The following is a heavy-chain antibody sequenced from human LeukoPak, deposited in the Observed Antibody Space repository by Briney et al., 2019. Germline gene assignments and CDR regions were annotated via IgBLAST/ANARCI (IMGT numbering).Heavy chain of an antibody. J-gene: IGHJ6*02. Sequence: SETLSLTCTVSGGSISSGGYYWSWIRQHPGKGLEWIGYIYYSGSTYYNPSLKSRVTISVDTSKNQFSLKLSSATAADTAVYYCARVVPAAGMDVWGQGTTVTVSS. CDR3: ARVVPAAGMDV. CDR1: GGSISSGGYY. V-gene: IGHV4-31*03. D-gene: IGHD6-13*01. CDR2: IYYSGST.